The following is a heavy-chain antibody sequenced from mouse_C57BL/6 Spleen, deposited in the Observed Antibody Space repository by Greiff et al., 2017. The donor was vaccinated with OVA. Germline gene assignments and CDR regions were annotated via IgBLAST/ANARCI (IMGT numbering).Heavy chain of an antibody. Sequence: EVKLVESGGGLVKPGGSLKLSCAASGFTFSDYGMHWVRQAPEKGLEWVAYISSDSSTIYYADTVKGRFTISRDNAKNTLFLQMTSLRSEDTAMYYCSRGIYDGSYAMDYWGQGTSVTVSS. D-gene: IGHD2-3*01. J-gene: IGHJ4*01. CDR3: SRGIYDGSYAMDY. CDR1: GFTFSDYG. CDR2: ISSDSSTI. V-gene: IGHV5-17*01.